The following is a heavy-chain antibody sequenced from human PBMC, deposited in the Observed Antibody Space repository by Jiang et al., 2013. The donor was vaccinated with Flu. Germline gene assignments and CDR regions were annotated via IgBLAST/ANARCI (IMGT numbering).Heavy chain of an antibody. CDR2: IYYSGTT. D-gene: IGHD3-10*01. V-gene: IGHV4-59*01. Sequence: LLKPSETLSLTCTVSGGSMSSYYWSWIRQSPGMGLEWIGYIYYSGTTNYSPSLKSRVTISLDTSKNQFSLKVNSVTAADTAVYYCARGSFLWFGELPFTLNAFDIWGQGTMVTVSS. CDR1: GGSMSSYY. CDR3: ARGSFLWFGELPFTLNAFDI. J-gene: IGHJ3*02.